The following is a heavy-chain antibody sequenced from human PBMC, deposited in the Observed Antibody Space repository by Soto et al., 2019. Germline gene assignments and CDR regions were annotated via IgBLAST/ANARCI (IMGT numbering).Heavy chain of an antibody. J-gene: IGHJ4*02. CDR3: AKRTFIAVAGTLDY. Sequence: GGSLRLSCVASGFTFSSYAMSWVRQAPGKGLEWVSAVSGSGDNTYYADSVKGRFTISRDNSKNTLYLQMSSLRAEDTALYYCAKRTFIAVAGTLDYWGQGTLVTVS. CDR1: GFTFSSYA. D-gene: IGHD6-19*01. CDR2: VSGSGDNT. V-gene: IGHV3-23*01.